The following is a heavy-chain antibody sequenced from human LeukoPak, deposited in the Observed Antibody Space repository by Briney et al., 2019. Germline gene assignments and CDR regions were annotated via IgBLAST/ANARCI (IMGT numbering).Heavy chain of an antibody. CDR2: IFSSGGYA. CDR1: GFTFGSYA. Sequence: GGSLRLSCAASGFTFGSYAMNWVRQAPGKGLEWVSGIFSSGGYAYYADSVKGRFTISRDNSKNPVYLQMDSLRAEDTAVYYCARGPPGIAADFDYWGQGTLVTVSS. V-gene: IGHV3-23*01. J-gene: IGHJ4*02. CDR3: ARGPPGIAADFDY. D-gene: IGHD6-13*01.